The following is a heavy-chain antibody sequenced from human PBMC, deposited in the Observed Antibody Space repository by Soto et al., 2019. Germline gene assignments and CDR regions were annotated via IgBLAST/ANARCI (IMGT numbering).Heavy chain of an antibody. J-gene: IGHJ6*02. V-gene: IGHV3-30-3*01. CDR3: AREGGVGATIRYYYYGMDV. D-gene: IGHD1-26*01. CDR1: GFTFSSYA. Sequence: QVQLVESGGGVVQPGRSLRLSCAASGFTFSSYAMHWVRQAPGKGLEWVAVISYDGSNKYYADSVKGRFTISRDNSKNTLYLQMNSLRAEDTAVYYCAREGGVGATIRYYYYGMDVWGQGTTVTVSS. CDR2: ISYDGSNK.